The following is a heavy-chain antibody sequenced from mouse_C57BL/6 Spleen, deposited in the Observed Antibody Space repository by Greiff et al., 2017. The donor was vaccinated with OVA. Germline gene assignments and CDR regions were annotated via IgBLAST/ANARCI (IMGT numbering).Heavy chain of an antibody. D-gene: IGHD2-4*01. CDR1: GFTFSSYA. V-gene: IGHV5-9-1*02. J-gene: IGHJ4*01. CDR2: ISSGGDYI. CDR3: TRKEDYDYDVGYAMDY. Sequence: EVKLVESGEGLVKPGGSLKLSCAASGFTFSSYAMSWVRQTPEKRLEWVAYISSGGDYIYYADTVKGRFTISRDNARNTLYLQMSSLKSEDTAMYYCTRKEDYDYDVGYAMDYWGQGTSVTVSS.